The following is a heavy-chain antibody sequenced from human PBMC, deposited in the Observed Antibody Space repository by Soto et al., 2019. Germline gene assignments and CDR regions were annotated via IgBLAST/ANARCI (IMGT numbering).Heavy chain of an antibody. V-gene: IGHV1-69*13. Sequence: SVKVSCKASGYTFTSYAISWVRQAPGQGLEWMGGIIPIFGTANYAQKFQGRVTITADESTSTAYMELSSLRSEDTAVYYCARGPHELYCSGGSCYPLVYWGQGTLVTVSS. CDR1: GYTFTSYA. CDR3: ARGPHELYCSGGSCYPLVY. D-gene: IGHD2-15*01. J-gene: IGHJ4*02. CDR2: IIPIFGTA.